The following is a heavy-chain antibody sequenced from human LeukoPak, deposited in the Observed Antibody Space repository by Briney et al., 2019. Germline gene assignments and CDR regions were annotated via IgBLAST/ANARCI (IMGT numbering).Heavy chain of an antibody. D-gene: IGHD1-26*01. Sequence: AETLSLTCTVYSGSISSSSHFWGWIRQPPGKGREWIGSIYYSGSTYYNPSLESRVTISVDTSKNQFSLKVASVTAADTAVYYCARRGGPSGTYYFDSWGQGTLVTVSS. J-gene: IGHJ4*02. V-gene: IGHV4-39*01. CDR2: IYYSGST. CDR3: ARRGGPSGTYYFDS. CDR1: SGSISSSSHF.